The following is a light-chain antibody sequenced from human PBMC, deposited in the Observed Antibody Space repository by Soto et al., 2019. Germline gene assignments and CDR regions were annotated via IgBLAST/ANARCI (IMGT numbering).Light chain of an antibody. V-gene: IGKV3-20*01. J-gene: IGKJ4*01. CDR1: QSVSSSY. CDR2: GAS. CDR3: QQYDSSPLT. Sequence: DIELTQSPGTLSLSPGERATLSCRASQSVSSSYLAWYQQKPGQAPRLLIYGASSRATGIPDRFSGSGSGTDFTLTISRLEPEDFAVYYCQQYDSSPLTFGGGTKVEIK.